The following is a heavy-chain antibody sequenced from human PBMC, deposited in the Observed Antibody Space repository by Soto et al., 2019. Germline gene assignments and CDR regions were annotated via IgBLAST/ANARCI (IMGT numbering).Heavy chain of an antibody. V-gene: IGHV4-59*01. CDR2: IYYSEST. J-gene: IGHJ5*02. CDR3: ARAYYDTSGYRLDP. D-gene: IGHD3-22*01. Sequence: QVQLQESGPGLVKPSETLSLTCTVSGGSISSYYWSWIRQPPGKGLEWIGYIYYSESTNYNPSLQCRVIISVDTSNNQFSLRLSSVTAADTAVYYCARAYYDTSGYRLDPWGQGTLVTVSS. CDR1: GGSISSYY.